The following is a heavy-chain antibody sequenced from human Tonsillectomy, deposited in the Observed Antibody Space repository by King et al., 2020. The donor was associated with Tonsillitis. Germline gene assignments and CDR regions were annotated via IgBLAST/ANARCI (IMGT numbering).Heavy chain of an antibody. J-gene: IGHJ5*02. Sequence: VQLVESGADLKKPGASVKVSCKASGYFFSDYYIHWVRQAPGQGLEWMGTINPRTGDTAYAQNFQGRVTVTRETFITTTYMELSRLRSDDAVLYYCARGDLNIFSSDAWGQGSLVTVSS. CDR3: ARGDLNIFSSDA. CDR2: INPRTGDT. CDR1: GYFFSDYY. V-gene: IGHV1-2*05. D-gene: IGHD3-9*01.